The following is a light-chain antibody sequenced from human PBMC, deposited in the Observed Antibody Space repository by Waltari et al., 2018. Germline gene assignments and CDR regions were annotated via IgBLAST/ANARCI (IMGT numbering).Light chain of an antibody. CDR1: QSLSSSY. Sequence: EIVLTQSPGPLSFSPGERANLSCRASQSLSSSYLAWYQQKPCQAPRLLIYGASSRATGIPDRFSGSGSGTDFTLTITSLEPEDFAGYSCQQYGSSPPTFGQGTKLEIK. CDR3: QQYGSSPPT. J-gene: IGKJ2*01. CDR2: GAS. V-gene: IGKV3-20*01.